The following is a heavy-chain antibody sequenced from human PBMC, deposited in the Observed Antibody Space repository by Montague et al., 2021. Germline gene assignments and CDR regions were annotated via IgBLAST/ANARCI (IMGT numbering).Heavy chain of an antibody. V-gene: IGHV4-59*01. CDR1: GDSISGCY. Sequence: SETLSLTCSVSGDSISGCYWCWIRQPPGTGLEWIGTVFYCGAANYNHTLKSRVTMSADTSTNKISLKVNSVTAADTAAYYYSRQGFSESGGFFIWGLGTLVTVSS. D-gene: IGHD2-15*01. J-gene: IGHJ4*02. CDR3: SRQGFSESGGFFI. CDR2: VFYCGAA.